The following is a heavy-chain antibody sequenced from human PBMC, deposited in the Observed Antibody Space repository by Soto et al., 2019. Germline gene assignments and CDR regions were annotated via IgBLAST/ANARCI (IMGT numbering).Heavy chain of an antibody. CDR2: INANSGNT. V-gene: IGHV1-2*02. D-gene: IGHD6-19*01. J-gene: IGHJ4*02. CDR1: GYTFTGYY. CDR3: ARGPAGAVAGIGY. Sequence: ASVKVSCKASGYTFTGYYMHWVRQAPGQGLEWMGWINANSGNTNYAQKFQGRVTITRDTSTSTAYMELSSLRSDDTAVYYCARGPAGAVAGIGYWGQGTLVTVSS.